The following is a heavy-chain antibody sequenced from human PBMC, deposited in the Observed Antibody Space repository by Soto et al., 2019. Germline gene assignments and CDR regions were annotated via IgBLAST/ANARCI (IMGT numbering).Heavy chain of an antibody. CDR2: TRNKAKSYTA. D-gene: IGHD3-9*01. V-gene: IGHV3-72*01. Sequence: GGSLRLSCAASGFTLSDHYMDWVRQAPGKGLEWVGRTRNKAKSYTAEYAASVKGRFTISRDDSENSLYLQMNSLKTEDTAVYYCARAFDDRSYCYFGLWGRGTLVTVSS. CDR3: ARAFDDRSYCYFGL. J-gene: IGHJ2*01. CDR1: GFTLSDHY.